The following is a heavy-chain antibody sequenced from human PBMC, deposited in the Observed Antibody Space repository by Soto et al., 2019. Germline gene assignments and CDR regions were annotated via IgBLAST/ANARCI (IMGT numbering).Heavy chain of an antibody. CDR1: GFTFSSYA. D-gene: IGHD3-10*01. CDR2: ISYDGSNK. Sequence: QVQLVESGGGVVQPGRSLRLSCAASGFTFSSYAMHWVRQAPGKGLEWVAVISYDGSNKYYADSVKGRFTISRDNSKNTRYLQMNSRRAEDTAVYYCARAKLQKGSTFDYWGQGTLVTVSS. CDR3: ARAKLQKGSTFDY. J-gene: IGHJ4*02. V-gene: IGHV3-30-3*01.